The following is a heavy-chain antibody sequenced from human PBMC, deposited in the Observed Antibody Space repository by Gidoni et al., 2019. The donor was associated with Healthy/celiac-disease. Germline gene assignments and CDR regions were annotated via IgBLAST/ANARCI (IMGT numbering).Heavy chain of an antibody. D-gene: IGHD4-17*01. CDR2: ISWNSGSI. V-gene: IGHV3-9*01. Sequence: EVQLVESGGGVVQPGRSLRLSCAASGFTFDDYAMHWVRQAPGKGLGWVSGISWNSGSIGYADSVKGRFTISRDNAKNSLYLQMNSLRAEDTALYYCAKDGFEYGGNSDFGYFDYWGQGTLVPVSS. CDR3: AKDGFEYGGNSDFGYFDY. J-gene: IGHJ4*02. CDR1: GFTFDDYA.